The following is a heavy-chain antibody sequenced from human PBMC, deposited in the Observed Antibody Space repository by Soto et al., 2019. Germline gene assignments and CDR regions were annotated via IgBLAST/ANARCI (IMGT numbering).Heavy chain of an antibody. CDR1: GFTVSSNY. V-gene: IGHV3-53*01. CDR3: ARDMRGYCSGGSCPNWFDP. D-gene: IGHD2-15*01. CDR2: IYSGGST. Sequence: LRLSCAASGFTVSSNYMSWVRQAPGKGLEWVSVIYSGGSTYYADSVKGRFTISRDNSKNTLYLQMNSLRAEDTAVYYCARDMRGYCSGGSCPNWFDPWGQGTLVTVSS. J-gene: IGHJ5*02.